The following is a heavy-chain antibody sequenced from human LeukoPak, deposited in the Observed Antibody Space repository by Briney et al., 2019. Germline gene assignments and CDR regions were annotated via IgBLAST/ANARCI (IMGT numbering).Heavy chain of an antibody. Sequence: GGSLRLSCAASGFTFSSYSMNWVRHAPWKGLEWVSSISSSSSYIYYADSVKGRFTISRDNAKNSLYLQMNSLRAEDTAVYYCARRRELLSWYFDYWGQGTLVTVSS. CDR1: GFTFSSYS. V-gene: IGHV3-21*01. CDR3: ARRRELLSWYFDY. CDR2: ISSSSSYI. D-gene: IGHD1-26*01. J-gene: IGHJ4*02.